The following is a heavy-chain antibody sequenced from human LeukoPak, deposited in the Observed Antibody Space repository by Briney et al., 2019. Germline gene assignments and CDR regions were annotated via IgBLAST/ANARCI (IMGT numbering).Heavy chain of an antibody. J-gene: IGHJ4*02. CDR3: TRTRESGYYDSSGEGDY. D-gene: IGHD3-22*01. CDR2: IRSKAYGGTT. CDR1: GFTFGDYA. V-gene: IGHV3-49*03. Sequence: GGSLRLSCTASGFTFGDYAMSWFRQAPGKGQEWVGFIRSKAYGGTTEYAASVKGRFTISRDDSKSIANLQMNSLKTEYTAVYYCTRTRESGYYDSSGEGDYWGQGTLVTVSS.